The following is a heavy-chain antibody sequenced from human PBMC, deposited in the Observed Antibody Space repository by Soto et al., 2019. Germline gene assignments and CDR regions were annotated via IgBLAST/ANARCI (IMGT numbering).Heavy chain of an antibody. Sequence: PGGSLRLSCAASGFTFSSYAMSWVRQAPGKGLEWVSAISGSGGSTYYADSVKGRFTISRDNSKNTLYLQMNSLRAEDTAVYYCAKLYDYVWGSYLAQNDYWGQGTLVTVSS. CDR2: ISGSGGST. D-gene: IGHD3-16*02. CDR3: AKLYDYVWGSYLAQNDY. CDR1: GFTFSSYA. V-gene: IGHV3-23*01. J-gene: IGHJ4*02.